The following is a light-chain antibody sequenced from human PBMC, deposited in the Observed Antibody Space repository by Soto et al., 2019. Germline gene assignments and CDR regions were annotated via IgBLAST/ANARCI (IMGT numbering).Light chain of an antibody. CDR2: KTN. Sequence: QSVLTQPPSASGTPGQRVTISCSGSRSNIGANYVFWYQQLPGAAPKVVIYKTNQRPSGVPDRFSASKSGTSASLAISGLRSEDEADYYCSTWDDSLSAAVFGGGTKVTVL. CDR3: STWDDSLSAAV. V-gene: IGLV1-47*01. J-gene: IGLJ2*01. CDR1: RSNIGANY.